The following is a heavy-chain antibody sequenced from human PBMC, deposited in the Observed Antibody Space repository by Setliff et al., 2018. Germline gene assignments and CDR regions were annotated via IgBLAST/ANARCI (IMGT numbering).Heavy chain of an antibody. CDR3: ARHAITSGGRPDYFDN. D-gene: IGHD2-8*01. V-gene: IGHV4-38-2*01. J-gene: IGHJ4*02. CDR1: GYSIGSDYF. CDR2: IKHGGTT. Sequence: SETLSLTCRVSGYSIGSDYFWAWVRQPPGKGLEWVATIKHGGTTYYNPSLRSRVIISVDASKTAFSLRLNPVTAADTAVFYCARHAITSGGRPDYFDNWGPGTQVTVSS.